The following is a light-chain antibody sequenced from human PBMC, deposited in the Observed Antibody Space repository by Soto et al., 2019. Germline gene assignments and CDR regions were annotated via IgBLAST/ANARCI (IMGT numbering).Light chain of an antibody. CDR3: SSYTTSRTDV. J-gene: IGLJ1*01. CDR2: EVS. CDR1: SSDVGVYNY. V-gene: IGLV2-14*01. Sequence: QSVLTQPASVSGSPGQSITISCTGTSSDVGVYNYVSWYQQHPGKAPKLLIYEVSNRPSGVSNRFSGSKSGNTASLTISGLQVEDEADYYCSSYTTSRTDVFGTGTKLTVL.